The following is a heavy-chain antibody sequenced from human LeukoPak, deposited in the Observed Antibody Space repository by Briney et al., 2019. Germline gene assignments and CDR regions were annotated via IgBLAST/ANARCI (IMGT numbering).Heavy chain of an antibody. J-gene: IGHJ3*02. CDR2: IYYSGST. D-gene: IGHD4-23*01. CDR1: GGSISSGGYS. V-gene: IGHV4-30-4*07. Sequence: SETLSLTCAVSGGSISSGGYSWSWIRQPPGKGLEWIGYIYYSGSTYYNPSLKSRVTISVDTSKNQFSLKLGSVTAADTAVYYCARHQRGNSDAFDIWGQGTVVTVSS. CDR3: ARHQRGNSDAFDI.